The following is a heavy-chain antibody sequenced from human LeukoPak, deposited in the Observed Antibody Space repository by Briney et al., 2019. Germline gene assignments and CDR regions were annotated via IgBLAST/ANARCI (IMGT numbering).Heavy chain of an antibody. V-gene: IGHV4-4*07. CDR3: ARGLEFRAAYEC. D-gene: IGHD3-3*01. CDR2: LYTSGT. CDR1: GGSISSYY. J-gene: IGHJ4*02. Sequence: SETLSLTCTVSGGSISSYYWSWIRQPAGKGLEWIGRLYTSGTNYNPSLKSRIIMSLDTSKNQFFLKVSSVTAADSAVYYCARGLEFRAAYECWGQGTLVTVSS.